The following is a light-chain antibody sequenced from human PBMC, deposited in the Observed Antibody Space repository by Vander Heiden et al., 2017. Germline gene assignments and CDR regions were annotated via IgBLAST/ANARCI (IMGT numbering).Light chain of an antibody. CDR2: KAS. Sequence: DIEMTQSPYTLSASVGDRVTITCRASQTISNWLAWYQQKPGKAPKLLIYKASSLESGVPSRFSGSGSGTEFTLTISSLQPDDFATYYCQQYNSYVTFGPGTKVDI. V-gene: IGKV1-5*03. J-gene: IGKJ3*01. CDR1: QTISNW. CDR3: QQYNSYVT.